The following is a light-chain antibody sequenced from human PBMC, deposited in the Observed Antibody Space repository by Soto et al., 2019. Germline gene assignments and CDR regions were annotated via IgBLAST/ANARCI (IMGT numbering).Light chain of an antibody. J-gene: IGKJ1*01. CDR3: QSYNDWPT. CDR2: GAS. V-gene: IGKV3-15*01. Sequence: KVMTQSPVTLSVSPGERATLSCRASQSVSSNLAWYQQKPGQAPSLLIYGASTRATGVPARFSGSGSGTEFTLTISSLQSEDFAIYYCQSYNDWPTFGQGTKVEIK. CDR1: QSVSSN.